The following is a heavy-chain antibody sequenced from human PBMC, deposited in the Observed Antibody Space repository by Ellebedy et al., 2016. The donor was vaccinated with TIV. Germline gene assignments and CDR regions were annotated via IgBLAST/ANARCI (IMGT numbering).Heavy chain of an antibody. J-gene: IGHJ4*02. Sequence: GESLKISCAASGFTFSTYWMYWVRQAPGKGLEWVANIKQDGSDKYYVGSVKGRFTVSRDNADNSLYLQMNSLRAEDTAMYYCARGGKGRDYDSAEGDYWGQGTLVTVSS. CDR1: GFTFSTYW. CDR3: ARGGKGRDYDSAEGDY. V-gene: IGHV3-7*03. D-gene: IGHD5-12*01. CDR2: IKQDGSDK.